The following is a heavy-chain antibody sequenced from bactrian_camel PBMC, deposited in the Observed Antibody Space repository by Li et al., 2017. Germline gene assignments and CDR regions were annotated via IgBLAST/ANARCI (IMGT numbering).Heavy chain of an antibody. J-gene: IGHJ4*01. D-gene: IGHD7*01. CDR2: IEDDKP. CDR1: GDTVSTLC. CDR3: AAEACKWWHVRILKDYSA. V-gene: IGHV3-2*01. Sequence: HVQLVESGGGSVQAGGSLTLSCAVSGDTVSTLCVAWFRQAPGQKREAVANIEDDKPHYADAVKGRFTISKDTAKNTLILQMNSLKPEDIAMYYCAAEACKWWHVRILKDYSAWGQGTQVTVS.